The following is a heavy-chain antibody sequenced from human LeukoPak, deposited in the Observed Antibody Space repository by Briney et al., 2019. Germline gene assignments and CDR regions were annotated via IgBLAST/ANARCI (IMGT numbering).Heavy chain of an antibody. D-gene: IGHD3-10*01. V-gene: IGHV1-2*06. Sequence: ASVKVSCKAFGYTFSDYYMHWVRQAPGQGLQWMGRINSNNGGTNYAQNFQGRVTMTRDTSINTAYMDVTGLTSDDTSLYYCARSLSARFGERNAFDVWGQGTLVTVS. J-gene: IGHJ3*01. CDR2: INSNNGGT. CDR1: GYTFSDYY. CDR3: ARSLSARFGERNAFDV.